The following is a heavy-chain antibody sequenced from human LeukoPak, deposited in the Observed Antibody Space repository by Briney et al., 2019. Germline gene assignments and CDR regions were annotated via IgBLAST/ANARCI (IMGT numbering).Heavy chain of an antibody. V-gene: IGHV4-4*07. CDR2: FYATGGT. Sequence: NPSETLSLTCTVSGGSISSYYWSWIRQPAGRGLEWIGRFYATGGTKYNPSLQSRVTMSVDTSKNQFSLKLSSVTAADTAVYYCARGTTVERPFFNYWGQGTLVIVSS. CDR1: GGSISSYY. D-gene: IGHD1-1*01. CDR3: ARGTTVERPFFNY. J-gene: IGHJ4*02.